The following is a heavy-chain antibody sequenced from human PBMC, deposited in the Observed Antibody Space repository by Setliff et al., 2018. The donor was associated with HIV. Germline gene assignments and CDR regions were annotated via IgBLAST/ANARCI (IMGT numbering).Heavy chain of an antibody. D-gene: IGHD3-16*01. CDR1: GFTFRNYG. V-gene: IGHV3-30*03. CDR2: TSYDGTYR. CDR3: ARDPREQWGGDWYFDL. Sequence: GGSLRLSCTASGFTFRNYGMNWVRQAPGKGLKWVAITSYDGTYRHYADSVQGRFIISRDNSKNTLYLQMNSLRVDDTAVYYCARDPREQWGGDWYFDLWGRGTLVTVS. J-gene: IGHJ2*01.